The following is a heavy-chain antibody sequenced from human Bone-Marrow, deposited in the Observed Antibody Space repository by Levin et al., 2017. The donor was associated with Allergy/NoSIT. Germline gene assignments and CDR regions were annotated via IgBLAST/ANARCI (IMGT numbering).Heavy chain of an antibody. CDR3: ARESGIVGATRDWDY. V-gene: IGHV3-13*01. D-gene: IGHD1-26*01. Sequence: GGSLRLSCAASGFTFSSYDMHWVRQATGKGLEWVSAIGTAGDTYYPGSVKGRFTIPRENAKNPLYFQMNSLRAGDTVVYYGARESGIVGATRDWDYWGQGTLVTVSS. J-gene: IGHJ4*02. CDR2: IGTAGDT. CDR1: GFTFSSYD.